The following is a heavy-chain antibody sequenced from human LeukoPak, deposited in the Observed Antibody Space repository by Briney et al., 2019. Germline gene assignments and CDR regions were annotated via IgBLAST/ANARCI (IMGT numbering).Heavy chain of an antibody. Sequence: SETLSLTCTVSGGSISSGSYHWGWIRQPPGKGLEWIGNVYYTGSTYYNPSLKSRVTITPKNQFSLKLISVTAADTAVYYCARGSYISSTWYYFDYWGQGTLVTVSS. CDR3: ARGSYISSTWYYFDY. J-gene: IGHJ4*02. V-gene: IGHV4-39*01. CDR2: VYYTGST. CDR1: GGSISSGSYH. D-gene: IGHD6-13*01.